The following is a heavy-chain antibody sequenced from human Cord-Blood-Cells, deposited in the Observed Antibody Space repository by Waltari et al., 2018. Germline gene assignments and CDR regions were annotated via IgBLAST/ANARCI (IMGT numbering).Heavy chain of an antibody. CDR1: GFTFSSYG. Sequence: QVQLVESGGGVVQPGRSLRLSCAASGFTFSSYGMHWVRQAPGKGLEGVAVISYDGSNKYYADSVKGRFTISRDNSKNTLYLQMNSLRAEDTAVYYCAKSLKSGSYFDYWGQGTLVTVSS. CDR3: AKSLKSGSYFDY. J-gene: IGHJ4*02. CDR2: ISYDGSNK. D-gene: IGHD1-26*01. V-gene: IGHV3-30*18.